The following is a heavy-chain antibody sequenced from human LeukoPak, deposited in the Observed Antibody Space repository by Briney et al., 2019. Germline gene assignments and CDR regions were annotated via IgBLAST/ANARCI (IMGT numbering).Heavy chain of an antibody. CDR1: GYTLTELS. CDR3: ATERNLNDCSSTSCYILHYFDY. CDR2: FDPEDGET. D-gene: IGHD2-2*02. J-gene: IGHJ4*02. Sequence: ASVKVSCKVSGYTLTELSMHWVRQAPGKGLEWMGGFDPEDGETIYAQKFQGRVTMTEDTSTDTAYMELSSLRSEDTAVYYCATERNLNDCSSTSCYILHYFDYWGQGTLVTVSS. V-gene: IGHV1-24*01.